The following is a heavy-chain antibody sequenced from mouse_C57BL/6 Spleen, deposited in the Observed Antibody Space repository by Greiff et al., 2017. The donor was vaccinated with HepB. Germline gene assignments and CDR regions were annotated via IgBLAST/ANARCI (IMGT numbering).Heavy chain of an antibody. V-gene: IGHV1-55*01. CDR2: IYPGSGST. J-gene: IGHJ1*03. CDR3: ATGITTVQSYWYFDV. Sequence: QVQLQQPGAELVKPGASVKMSCKASGYTFTSYWITWVKQRPGQGLEWIGDIYPGSGSTNYNEKFKSKATLTVDTSSSTAYMQLSSLTSEDSAVYYWATGITTVQSYWYFDVWGTGTTVTVSS. D-gene: IGHD1-1*01. CDR1: GYTFTSYW.